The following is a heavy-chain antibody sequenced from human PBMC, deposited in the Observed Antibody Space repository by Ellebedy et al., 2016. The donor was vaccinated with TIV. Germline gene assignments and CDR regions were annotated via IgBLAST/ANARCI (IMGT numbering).Heavy chain of an antibody. J-gene: IGHJ3*02. D-gene: IGHD1-26*01. CDR2: IDPSDSYT. CDR3: ARMELLPSDAFDI. V-gene: IGHV5-10-1*01. CDR1: GYSFTSYW. Sequence: GESLKISCKGSGYSFTSYWIGWVRQMPGKGLEWMGRIDPSDSYTNYSPSFQGHVTISADKSISTAYLQWSSLKASDTAMYYCARMELLPSDAFDIWGQGTMVTVSS.